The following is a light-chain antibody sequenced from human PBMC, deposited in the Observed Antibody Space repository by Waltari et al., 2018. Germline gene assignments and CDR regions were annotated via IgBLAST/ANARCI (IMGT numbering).Light chain of an antibody. CDR2: GNN. CDR3: NSRDTSGDHFWV. J-gene: IGLJ3*02. Sequence: SSELTQDPAVSVALGQTVRITCQGDSLRIYYASWYQQRPGQATLLVIYGNNERPSGIPDRFSGSTSGNTASLTVTGAQAEDEGDYFCNSRDTSGDHFWVFGGGTKLTVL. CDR1: SLRIYY. V-gene: IGLV3-19*01.